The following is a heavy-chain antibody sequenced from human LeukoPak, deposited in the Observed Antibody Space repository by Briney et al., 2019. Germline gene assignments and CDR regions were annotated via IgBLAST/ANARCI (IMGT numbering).Heavy chain of an antibody. CDR1: GFTFSNFA. CDR3: AKDFKRHWSSSSCAYGP. CDR2: IRYDGNNK. Sequence: GGSQRLPCAASGFTFSNFAMSWVRQAPGKGLEWVAFIRYDGNNKCNADSVQGRFTISRDNSKNTLYLQMNSLRAEDTAVYYCAKDFKRHWSSSSCAYGPWAQETRVSVSS. V-gene: IGHV3-30*02. D-gene: IGHD2-2*01. J-gene: IGHJ5*02.